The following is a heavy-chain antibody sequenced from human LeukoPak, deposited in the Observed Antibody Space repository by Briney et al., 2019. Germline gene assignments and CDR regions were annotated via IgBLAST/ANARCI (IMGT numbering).Heavy chain of an antibody. D-gene: IGHD3-9*01. CDR2: IHSDGAT. J-gene: IGHJ4*02. V-gene: IGHV3-66*02. Sequence: GGSLRLSCAASGFTVSSKYMSWVRQAPGRGLEWVSVIHSDGATHYADSVKGRFTISRDNSKNTLYLQMNSLRAEDTAVYYCAKLQYYDILTGSIDYWGQGTLVTVSS. CDR1: GFTVSSKY. CDR3: AKLQYYDILTGSIDY.